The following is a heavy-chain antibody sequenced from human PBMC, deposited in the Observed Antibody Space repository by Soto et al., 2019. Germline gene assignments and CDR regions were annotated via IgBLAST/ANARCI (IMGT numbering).Heavy chain of an antibody. CDR1: GFTFSSYA. CDR2: ISYDGSDK. CDR3: ARVARLRHFDY. V-gene: IGHV3-30*04. J-gene: IGHJ4*02. Sequence: QVQVVESGGGVVQPGRALRLSCAASGFTFSSYAMRWVRQAPGKGLEWVAIISYDGSDKYYADSVKGRFTISRDNSKNTLYLQMNSLRTEDTAVYYCARVARLRHFDYWRQGTLVTVSS. D-gene: IGHD5-12*01.